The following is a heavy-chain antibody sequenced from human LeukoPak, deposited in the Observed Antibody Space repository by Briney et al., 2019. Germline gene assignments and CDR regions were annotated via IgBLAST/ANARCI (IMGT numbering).Heavy chain of an antibody. V-gene: IGHV4-4*07. CDR1: TDSISSYY. Sequence: SETLSLTCTVSTDSISSYYWSWIRQPAGKGLEWIGRINTSGSINYNPSLKSRVTMLLDTSKNHFSLNVSSVTAADTAVYYCASGVGSSVYYYWGQGILVTVSS. J-gene: IGHJ4*02. D-gene: IGHD3-22*01. CDR3: ASGVGSSVYYY. CDR2: INTSGSI.